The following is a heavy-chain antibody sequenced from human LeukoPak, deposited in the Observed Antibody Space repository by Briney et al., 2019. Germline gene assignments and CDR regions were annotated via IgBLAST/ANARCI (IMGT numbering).Heavy chain of an antibody. V-gene: IGHV3-30*04. J-gene: IGHJ6*03. CDR2: ISYDGSNK. CDR3: ARGPRNWYYYYYMDV. Sequence: PGGSLRLSCAASGFTFSSYAMHWVRQAPGKGLEWVAVISYDGSNKYYADSVKGRFTISRDNSKNTLYLQMNSLRAEDTAVYYCARGPRNWYYYYYMDVWGKGTTVTVSS. CDR1: GFTFSSYA.